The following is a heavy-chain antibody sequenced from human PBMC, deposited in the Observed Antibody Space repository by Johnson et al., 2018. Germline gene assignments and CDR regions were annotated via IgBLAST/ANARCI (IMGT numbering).Heavy chain of an antibody. Sequence: VQLVQSGGGLVQPGRSLRLSCVGSGFTFEKYAMHWVRQAPGKGLEWVSGISWNSGSIGYVDSVKGRFTISRDNAKNSLYLQMHSLRVEDTALYYCAKDMGGQSYGYVATNAFDIWGQGTMVTVSS. CDR3: AKDMGGQSYGYVATNAFDI. D-gene: IGHD5-18*01. CDR2: ISWNSGSI. V-gene: IGHV3-9*01. J-gene: IGHJ3*02. CDR1: GFTFEKYA.